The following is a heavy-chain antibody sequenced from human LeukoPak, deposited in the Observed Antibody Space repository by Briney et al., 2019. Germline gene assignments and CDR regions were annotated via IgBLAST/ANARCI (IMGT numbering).Heavy chain of an antibody. CDR3: AKDLMAVRHLDY. CDR2: ISGSGDST. D-gene: IGHD6-6*01. CDR1: GFTFSSYA. J-gene: IGHJ4*02. V-gene: IGHV3-23*01. Sequence: PGGSLRLSCAASGFTFSSYAMSWVRQAPGKGLEWVSVISGSGDSTYYADSVKGRFTISRDNSKNTLYLQMNSLRAEDTAVYYCAKDLMAVRHLDYWGQGTLVTVSS.